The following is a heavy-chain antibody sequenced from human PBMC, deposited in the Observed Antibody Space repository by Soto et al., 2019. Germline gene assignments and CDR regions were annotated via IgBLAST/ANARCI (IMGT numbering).Heavy chain of an antibody. CDR1: GFTFSSYG. CDR3: ARGHCSSTSCYSPSYYYYGMDV. CDR2: IWYDGSNK. D-gene: IGHD2-2*02. V-gene: IGHV3-33*01. J-gene: IGHJ6*02. Sequence: GGSLRLSCAASGFTFSSYGMHWVRQAPGKGLEWVAVIWYDGSNKYYADSVKGRFTISRDNSKNTLYLQMNSLRAEDTAVYYCARGHCSSTSCYSPSYYYYGMDVWGQGTTVTVSS.